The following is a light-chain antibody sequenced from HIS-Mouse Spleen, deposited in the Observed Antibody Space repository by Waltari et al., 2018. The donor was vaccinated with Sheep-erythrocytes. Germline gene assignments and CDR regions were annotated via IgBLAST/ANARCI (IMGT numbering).Light chain of an antibody. CDR2: DDS. V-gene: IGLV3-21*02. CDR1: NIVSKS. J-gene: IGLJ3*02. Sequence: SSLLTQPPSVSVAAGQTARITCGGNNIVSKSVHWYQQKPGQAPVLVVYDDSDRPPGIPERFSGSNSGNTATLTISRVEAGDEADYYCQVWDSSSDLGVFGGGTKLTVL. CDR3: QVWDSSSDLGV.